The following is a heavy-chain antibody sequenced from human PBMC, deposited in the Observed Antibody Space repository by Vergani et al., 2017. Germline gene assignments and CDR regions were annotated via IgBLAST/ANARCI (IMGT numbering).Heavy chain of an antibody. Sequence: EVQLLESGGDLVQPGGSLRLSCTASGFIFSTYAMSWVRQAPGTGLEWVSGISASGAPTYYADSVKGRVTISRDNSKNTLYLEMNALRAEDTAVYYCARDFLTRVTTLDYYYMGVWGKGTTVTVSS. V-gene: IGHV3-23*01. D-gene: IGHD1-1*01. CDR1: GFIFSTYA. CDR3: ARDFLTRVTTLDYYYMGV. CDR2: ISASGAPT. J-gene: IGHJ6*03.